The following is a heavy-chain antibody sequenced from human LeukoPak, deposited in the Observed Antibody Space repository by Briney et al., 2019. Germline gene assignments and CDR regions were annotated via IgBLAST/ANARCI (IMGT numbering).Heavy chain of an antibody. CDR2: ISTTSSYI. D-gene: IGHD2-21*01. V-gene: IGHV3-21*01. Sequence: GGSLRLSCAASGFTFSSYSMNWVRQAPGKGLEWVSSISTTSSYIYYADSLRGRFTISRDNAKNSLYLQLNSLRAEDTAVYYCARVVGQLGNPPNWFDPWGQGTLVTVSS. J-gene: IGHJ5*02. CDR1: GFTFSSYS. CDR3: ARVVGQLGNPPNWFDP.